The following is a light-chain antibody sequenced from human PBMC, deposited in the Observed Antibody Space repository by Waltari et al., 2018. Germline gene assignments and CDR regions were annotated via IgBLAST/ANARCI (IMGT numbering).Light chain of an antibody. CDR2: ELS. V-gene: IGKV2D-29*01. CDR3: MQNIQLPWT. J-gene: IGKJ1*01. CDR1: HSLLHSSGKTH. Sequence: DVVMTQTPLSLSVTPGQPASISCKSNHSLLHSSGKTHLFWYLQRPGQPPQLLIYELSHRFSGVPDRFSGSGSGTDFTLKISRVEADDVGVYYCMQNIQLPWTFGQGTKV.